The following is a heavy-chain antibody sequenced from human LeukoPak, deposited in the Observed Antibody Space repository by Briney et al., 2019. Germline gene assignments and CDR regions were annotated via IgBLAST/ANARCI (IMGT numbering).Heavy chain of an antibody. V-gene: IGHV3-33*01. J-gene: IGHJ5*02. CDR3: ARLLAPFSSNWFDP. D-gene: IGHD2-21*01. Sequence: GRSLRLSCAASGFTFSSYGMHWVRQAPGKGLEWVAVIWYDGSNKYYADSVKGRFTISRDNSKNTLYLQMNSLRAEDTAVYYCARLLAPFSSNWFDPWGQGTLVTVSS. CDR2: IWYDGSNK. CDR1: GFTFSSYG.